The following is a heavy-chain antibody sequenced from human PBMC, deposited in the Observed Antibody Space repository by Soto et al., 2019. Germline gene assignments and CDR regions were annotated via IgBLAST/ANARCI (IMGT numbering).Heavy chain of an antibody. CDR1: GYTFTGYY. Sequence: QVQLVQSGAEVKKPGASVKVSCKASGYTFTGYYMHWVRQAPGQGREWMGWINPNSGGTNYAQKFQGWVTMTRDTSISTAYMELSRLRSDDTAVYYCARDGGYIAAAGTNYYYGMDVWGQGTTVTVSS. CDR2: INPNSGGT. V-gene: IGHV1-2*04. J-gene: IGHJ6*02. CDR3: ARDGGYIAAAGTNYYYGMDV. D-gene: IGHD6-13*01.